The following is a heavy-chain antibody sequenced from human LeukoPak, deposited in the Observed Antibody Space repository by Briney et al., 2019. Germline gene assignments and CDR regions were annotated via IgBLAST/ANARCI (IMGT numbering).Heavy chain of an antibody. Sequence: PSETLSLTCTVSGGTIRSYYWNWIRQPRGEGLEWIGYIYYSGSTNYNPSVESRVTISVDTSKNQFSLKLSSVTAADTAVYYCARGHSSGWYYFDYWGQGTLVTVSS. CDR2: IYYSGST. CDR1: GGTIRSYY. CDR3: ARGHSSGWYYFDY. J-gene: IGHJ4*02. D-gene: IGHD6-19*01. V-gene: IGHV4-59*01.